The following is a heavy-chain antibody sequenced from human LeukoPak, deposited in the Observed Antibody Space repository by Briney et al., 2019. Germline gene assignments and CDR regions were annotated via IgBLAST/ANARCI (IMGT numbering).Heavy chain of an antibody. CDR2: ISTTSSTI. Sequence: GGSLRLSCAASGFTFSNYGMNWVRQAPGKGLEWVSYISTTSSTIYYADSVKGRFTMSRDNAKNSLYLQLDSLRDEDTAVYYCARGKEKWLDHFDYWGQGSLVTVAS. D-gene: IGHD6-19*01. CDR1: GFTFSNYG. CDR3: ARGKEKWLDHFDY. V-gene: IGHV3-48*02. J-gene: IGHJ4*02.